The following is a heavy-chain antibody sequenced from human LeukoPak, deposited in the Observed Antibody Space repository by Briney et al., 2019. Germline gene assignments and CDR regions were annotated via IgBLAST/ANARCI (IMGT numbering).Heavy chain of an antibody. CDR3: ARVKGGIAAAGNYFDY. Sequence: GGSLRLSCAASGFTFSSYAMHWVRQGPGKGLEWVALVSYDGGSKYYADSVKGRITISRDNSKNTLHLQMNSLRTEDTAVYYCARVKGGIAAAGNYFDYWGQGTLVTVSS. J-gene: IGHJ4*02. CDR2: VSYDGGSK. D-gene: IGHD6-13*01. CDR1: GFTFSSYA. V-gene: IGHV3-30-3*01.